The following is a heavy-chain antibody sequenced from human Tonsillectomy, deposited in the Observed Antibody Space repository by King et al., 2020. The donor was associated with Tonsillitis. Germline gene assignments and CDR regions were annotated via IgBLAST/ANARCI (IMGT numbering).Heavy chain of an antibody. CDR1: GGSISSGGYS. V-gene: IGHV4-30-2*01. CDR3: ARGPPGPPKVLNWFDP. Sequence: LQLQESGSGLVKPSQTLSLTCAVSGGSISSGGYSWSWIRQPPGKGLEWIGYIYKSRVTISVDRSKNQFSLKLNSGTAADTARYYCARGPPGPPKVLNWFDPWGQGTLVTVSS. D-gene: IGHD3-10*01. J-gene: IGHJ5*02. CDR2: IY.